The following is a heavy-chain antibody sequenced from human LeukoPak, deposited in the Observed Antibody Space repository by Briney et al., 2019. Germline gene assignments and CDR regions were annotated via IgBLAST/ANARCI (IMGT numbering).Heavy chain of an antibody. V-gene: IGHV3-15*01. CDR3: TTDFSLLQVGATGDYFDY. Sequence: GGSLRLSSAASGFTFSNAWMSSFPQAPWKGPHFVCRFKSKTDGGTTDYAAPVKGRFTISRDDSKNTLYLQMNSLKTEDTAVYYCTTDFSLLQVGATGDYFDYWGQGTLVTVSS. CDR2: FKSKTDGGTT. D-gene: IGHD1-26*01. CDR1: GFTFSNAW. J-gene: IGHJ4*02.